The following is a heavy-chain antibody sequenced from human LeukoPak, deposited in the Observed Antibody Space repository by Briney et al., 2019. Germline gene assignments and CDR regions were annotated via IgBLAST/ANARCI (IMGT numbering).Heavy chain of an antibody. CDR3: ARRGYSSGWWYFDY. J-gene: IGHJ4*02. V-gene: IGHV4-34*01. Sequence: PSETLSLTCAVYGGSFSGYYWSWIRQPPGKGLEWIGEINHSGSTNYNPSLKSRVTISVDTSKNQFSLKLSSVTAADTAVYYCARRGYSSGWWYFDYWGQGTLVTVSS. D-gene: IGHD6-19*01. CDR1: GGSFSGYY. CDR2: INHSGST.